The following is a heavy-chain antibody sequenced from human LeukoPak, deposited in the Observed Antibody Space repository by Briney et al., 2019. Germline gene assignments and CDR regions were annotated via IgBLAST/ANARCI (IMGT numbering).Heavy chain of an antibody. Sequence: SETLSLTCAVYGGSFNDYFWTWIRQPPGEGLEWIGEINHSGSTNYNPSLKSRVTISVDTSKNQFSLKLSSVTAADTAVYYCARNGDYYDSSGYYSGYYFDYWGQGTLVTVSS. CDR2: INHSGST. CDR3: ARNGDYYDSSGYYSGYYFDY. D-gene: IGHD3-22*01. CDR1: GGSFNDYF. J-gene: IGHJ4*02. V-gene: IGHV4-34*01.